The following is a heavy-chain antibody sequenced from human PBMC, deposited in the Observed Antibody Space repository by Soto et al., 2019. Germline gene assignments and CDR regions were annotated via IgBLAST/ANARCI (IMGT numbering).Heavy chain of an antibody. CDR2: ISYDGSNK. CDR1: GFTFSSYG. Sequence: QVQLVESGGGVVQPGRSLRLSCAASGFTFSSYGMHWVRQAPGKGVEWVAVISYDGSNKYYADSVKGRFTISRDNSKNTLYLQMNSLRAEDTAVYYCAKDFRYSSGWYWKDWFDPWGQGTLVTVSS. CDR3: AKDFRYSSGWYWKDWFDP. V-gene: IGHV3-30*18. D-gene: IGHD6-19*01. J-gene: IGHJ5*02.